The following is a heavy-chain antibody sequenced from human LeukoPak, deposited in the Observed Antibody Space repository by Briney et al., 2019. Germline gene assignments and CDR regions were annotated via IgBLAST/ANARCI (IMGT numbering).Heavy chain of an antibody. V-gene: IGHV1-2*02. CDR2: INPNSGGT. D-gene: IGHD3-9*01. CDR1: GYTFTGYY. J-gene: IGHJ4*02. Sequence: ASVKVSCKASGYTFTGYYMHWVRQAPGQGLEWMGWINPNSGGTNYAQKFQGRVTMTRDTSISTAYMELSRLRSDDTAVYYCARERVYYDILTGTENRYFDYWGQGTLVTVSS. CDR3: ARERVYYDILTGTENRYFDY.